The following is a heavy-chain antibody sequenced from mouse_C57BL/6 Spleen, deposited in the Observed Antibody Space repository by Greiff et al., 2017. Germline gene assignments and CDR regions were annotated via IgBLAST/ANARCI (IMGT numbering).Heavy chain of an antibody. CDR3: ARGGDYAMYY. Sequence: EVQLQEPGPELVKPGASVKISCKASGYSFTDYNMNWVKQSNGKSLEWIGVINPNHGTTSYNQKFKGKATLTVDQSSSTTYMQLNSLTSEDSAVYYCARGGDYAMYYWGQGTSVTVSS. CDR2: INPNHGTT. V-gene: IGHV1-39*01. D-gene: IGHD1-1*02. J-gene: IGHJ4*01. CDR1: GYSFTDYN.